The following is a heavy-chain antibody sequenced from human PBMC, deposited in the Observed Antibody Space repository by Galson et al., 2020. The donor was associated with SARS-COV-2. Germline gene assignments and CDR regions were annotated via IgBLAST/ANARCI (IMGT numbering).Heavy chain of an antibody. D-gene: IGHD2-21*02. CDR2: INSSGST. J-gene: IGHJ4*02. Sequence: SETLSLTCAVYGGSFSGYYWSWIRQPPGKGLEWIGEINSSGSTNYNPSLKSRVTISVDTSKNHFSLKLSSVTAADTAVYYCAREENFFLVGTATRMCDFDYGCRGTLATVSA. V-gene: IGHV4-34*01. CDR3: AREENFFLVGTATRMCDFDY. CDR1: GGSFSGYY.